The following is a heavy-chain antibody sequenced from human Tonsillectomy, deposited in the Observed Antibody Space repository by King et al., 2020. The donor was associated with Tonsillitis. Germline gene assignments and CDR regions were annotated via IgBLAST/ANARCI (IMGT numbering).Heavy chain of an antibody. Sequence: VQLVQSGAEVKKPGASVKVSCKASGYTFTGYYIHWVRQAPGQGLEWMGWINPNSGGTNYAQSFQGRVTVTRDTSISTAYMDLGRLRSDDTAVYYRARVGAYGSGSYLVYWGQGTLVTVSS. J-gene: IGHJ4*02. CDR1: GYTFTGYY. D-gene: IGHD3-10*01. CDR2: INPNSGGT. V-gene: IGHV1-2*02. CDR3: ARVGAYGSGSYLVY.